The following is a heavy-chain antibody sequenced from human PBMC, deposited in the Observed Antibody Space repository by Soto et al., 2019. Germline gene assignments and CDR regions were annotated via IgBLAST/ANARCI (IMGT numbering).Heavy chain of an antibody. Sequence: PGGSLRLSCAGSGFIFSDYYITWIRRAPGKGLEWVSYINTLSSAIYYADSVKGRFTISRDNAKNSVYLQMNSLRAEDTAVYYCARRSQWQLRPLDSWGRGTLVTVSS. J-gene: IGHJ4*02. CDR2: INTLSSAI. V-gene: IGHV3-11*01. CDR3: ARRSQWQLRPLDS. D-gene: IGHD6-19*01. CDR1: GFIFSDYY.